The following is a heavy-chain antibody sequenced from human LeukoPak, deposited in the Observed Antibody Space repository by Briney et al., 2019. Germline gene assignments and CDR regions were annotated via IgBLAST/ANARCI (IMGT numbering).Heavy chain of an antibody. D-gene: IGHD2-8*01. J-gene: IGHJ4*02. Sequence: SEARSLPFTVSGASISSYCWRWVRQAPGKGLEWIAYIYTNGRSDYNPSLKSRVTMSLDTSKNQLSMELRFLTAADTAVYYCATSHDAKTAPYDLWGQGTLVTVSS. CDR1: GASISSYC. CDR3: ATSHDAKTAPYDL. V-gene: IGHV4-4*09. CDR2: IYTNGRS.